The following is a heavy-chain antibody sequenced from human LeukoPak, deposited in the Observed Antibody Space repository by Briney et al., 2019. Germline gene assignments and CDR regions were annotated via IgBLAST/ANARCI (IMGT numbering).Heavy chain of an antibody. V-gene: IGHV3-21*01. Sequence: TGGSLRLSCAASGFTLSSYSMNWVRQAPGKGLEWVSFISTSSSYIYYADSVKGRFIISRDNARKSLYLQMNSLRAEDTAVYYCAELGITMIGGVWGKGTTVTISS. CDR1: GFTLSSYS. CDR3: AELGITMIGGV. J-gene: IGHJ6*04. D-gene: IGHD3-10*02. CDR2: ISTSSSYI.